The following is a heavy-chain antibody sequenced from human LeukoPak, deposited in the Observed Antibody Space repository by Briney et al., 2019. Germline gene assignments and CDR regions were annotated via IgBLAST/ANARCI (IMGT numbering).Heavy chain of an antibody. D-gene: IGHD6-6*01. V-gene: IGHV3-74*01. CDR1: GFTFSSYW. CDR3: AREVSQLVRDLDY. CDR2: INSDGSST. J-gene: IGHJ4*02. Sequence: PGGPLRLSCAASGFTFSSYWMHWVRQAPGKGLVWVSRINSDGSSTSYADSVKGRFTISRDSAKNTLYLQMNSLRGEDTAVYYCAREVSQLVRDLDYWGQGTLVTVSS.